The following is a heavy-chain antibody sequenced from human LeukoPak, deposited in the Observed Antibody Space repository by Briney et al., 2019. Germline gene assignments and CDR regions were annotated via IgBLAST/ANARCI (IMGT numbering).Heavy chain of an antibody. CDR2: ISSSGSTM. CDR3: ARGDGGYYYGMDV. D-gene: IGHD2-21*01. CDR1: GFTFTGSE. V-gene: IGHV3-48*03. J-gene: IGHJ6*04. Sequence: GGSLRLSCAASGFTFTGSEMNWVRQAPGKGLAWVCYISSSGSTMYYADSVKGRCTISRDNAKNSMYLQTNSLRAEDTAVYYCARGDGGYYYGMDVWGKGTTVTVSS.